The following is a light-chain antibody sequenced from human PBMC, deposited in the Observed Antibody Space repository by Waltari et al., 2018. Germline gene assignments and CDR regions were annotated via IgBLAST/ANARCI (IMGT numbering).Light chain of an antibody. V-gene: IGLV2-23*01. CDR2: EGS. CDR1: SXXVXXXNL. CDR3: XXYAGSSXX. J-gene: IGLJ1*01. Sequence: QSALXXPPSVSXSPGQSIXXPXXGXSXXVXXXNLVSWYQQHPGQAXKLMICEGSKRPSGVSNRFSGSXXXXTASXXXSGLQAXDEXXYXXXXYAGSSXXXGTGTKVXVL.